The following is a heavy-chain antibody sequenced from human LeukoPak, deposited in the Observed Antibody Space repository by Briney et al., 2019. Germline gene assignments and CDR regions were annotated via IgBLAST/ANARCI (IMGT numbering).Heavy chain of an antibody. CDR3: ARGPGPIAGAKNPFDI. J-gene: IGHJ3*02. V-gene: IGHV3-30*01. D-gene: IGHD1-26*01. CDR2: ISYDGSNK. Sequence: GGSLRLSCAASGFTFSAYAMHWVRQVPGKGLEWVAVISYDGSNKYYADSVKGRFTISGDKSKDTLYLQMKSLRPEDTAVYYCARGPGPIAGAKNPFDIWGQGTMVTVSS. CDR1: GFTFSAYA.